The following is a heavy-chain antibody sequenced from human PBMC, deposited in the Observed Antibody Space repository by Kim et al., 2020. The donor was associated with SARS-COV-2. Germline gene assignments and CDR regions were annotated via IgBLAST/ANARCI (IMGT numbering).Heavy chain of an antibody. Sequence: GGSLRLSCAASGFTFDDYTMHWVRQAPGKGLEWVSLISWDGGSTYYADSVKGRFTISRDNSKNSLYLQMNSLRTEDTALYYCAKDIEGSGSYYYYYYGMDVWGQGTTVTVSS. D-gene: IGHD3-10*01. V-gene: IGHV3-43*01. J-gene: IGHJ6*02. CDR1: GFTFDDYT. CDR3: AKDIEGSGSYYYYYYGMDV. CDR2: ISWDGGST.